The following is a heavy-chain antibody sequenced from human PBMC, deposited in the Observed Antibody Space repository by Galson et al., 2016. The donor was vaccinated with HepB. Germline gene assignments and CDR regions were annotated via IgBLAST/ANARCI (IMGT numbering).Heavy chain of an antibody. CDR1: GYDFTTNW. J-gene: IGHJ4*02. CDR3: ARYVGRVGYSYVSNGYFDC. V-gene: IGHV5-51*01. Sequence: QSGAEVKKSGESLKISCKASGYDFTTNWIGWVRQKPGKGLEWLGIIHPGGSDTRYSPSFQGQVTISADKSISTAYLQRSSLKASDTAMYYCARYVGRVGYSYVSNGYFDCSGQGTLVTGSS. CDR2: IHPGGSDT. D-gene: IGHD5-18*01.